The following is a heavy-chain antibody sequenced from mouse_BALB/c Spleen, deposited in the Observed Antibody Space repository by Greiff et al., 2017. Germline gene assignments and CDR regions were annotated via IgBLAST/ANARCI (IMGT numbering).Heavy chain of an antibody. J-gene: IGHJ4*01. CDR1: GFTFSSYT. Sequence: EVKVVESGGGLVKPGGSLKLSCAASGFTFSSYTMSWVRQTPEKRLEWVATISSGGSYTYYPDSVKGRFTISRDNAKNTLYLQMSSLKSEDTAMYYCTRDNYGNYESAMDYWGQGTSVTVSS. V-gene: IGHV5-6-4*01. D-gene: IGHD2-1*01. CDR2: ISSGGSYT. CDR3: TRDNYGNYESAMDY.